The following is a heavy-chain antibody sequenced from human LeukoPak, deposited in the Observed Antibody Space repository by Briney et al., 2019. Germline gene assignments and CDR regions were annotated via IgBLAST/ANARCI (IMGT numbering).Heavy chain of an antibody. CDR2: ISYSGTT. Sequence: PSETLSLTCSVSGGSISNYYWSWIRQPPGKGLGWFGYISYSGTTNYNPSLKSRVAMSMDTSKNQFSLELNSVTAADTAVYYCASLWGSGSGPPKYYFDHWGQGTPVTVSS. V-gene: IGHV4-59*08. CDR3: ASLWGSGSGPPKYYFDH. J-gene: IGHJ4*02. CDR1: GGSISNYY. D-gene: IGHD5-12*01.